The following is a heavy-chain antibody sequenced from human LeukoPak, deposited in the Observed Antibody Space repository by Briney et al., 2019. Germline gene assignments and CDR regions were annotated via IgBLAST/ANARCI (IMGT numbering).Heavy chain of an antibody. CDR3: AELGITMIGGV. J-gene: IGHJ6*04. CDR1: GFTFSSYE. CDR2: ISSSGSTI. D-gene: IGHD3-10*02. V-gene: IGHV3-48*03. Sequence: GGSLRLSCAASGFTFSSYEMNWVRQAPGKGLEWVSYISSSGSTIYYADSVKGRFTVSRDSAKNSLYLQMNSLRAEDTAVYYCAELGITMIGGVWGKGTTVTISS.